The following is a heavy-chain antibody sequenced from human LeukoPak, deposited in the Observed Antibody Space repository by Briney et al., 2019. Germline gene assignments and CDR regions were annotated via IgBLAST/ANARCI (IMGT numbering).Heavy chain of an antibody. CDR1: GYTFSTYW. CDR3: ASAAGRMRCGLDV. J-gene: IGHJ6*02. Sequence: PGESLKISCKGSGYTFSTYWIAWGRQMPGKGLEWMGIIYPGDSDTRYSPSFQGQVTFSAEKSISTAYLQWSSLKASDTAMYYCASAAGRMRCGLDVWGQGTAVTVSS. V-gene: IGHV5-51*03. CDR2: IYPGDSDT. D-gene: IGHD2-15*01.